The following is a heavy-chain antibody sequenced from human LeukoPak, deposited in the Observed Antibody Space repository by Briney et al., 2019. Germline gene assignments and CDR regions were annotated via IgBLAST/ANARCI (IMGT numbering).Heavy chain of an antibody. CDR3: ARVSYDSRVPYYFYYMDL. Sequence: SETLSLTCAVYGGSFSGYYWSWIRQPPGKGLEWIGEINHSGSTNYNPSLKSRVTISVDTSKNQLSLQLNSVTPEDTAVYYCARVSYDSRVPYYFYYMDLWGKGPTVTVSS. CDR2: INHSGST. CDR1: GGSFSGYY. J-gene: IGHJ6*03. V-gene: IGHV4-34*01. D-gene: IGHD5-12*01.